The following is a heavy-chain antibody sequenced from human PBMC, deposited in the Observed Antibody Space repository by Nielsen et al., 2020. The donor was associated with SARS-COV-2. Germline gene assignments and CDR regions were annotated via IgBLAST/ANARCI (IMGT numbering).Heavy chain of an antibody. CDR1: GGSISSGGYY. Sequence: SETLSLTCTVSGGSISSGGYYWSWIRQHPGKGLEWIGYIYYSGNTYYNPSLKSRVTISVDKSKNQFSLKLSSVTAADTAVYYCAREGFDSGSYYDEASWFDPWGQGTLVTVSS. CDR2: IYYSGNT. V-gene: IGHV4-31*03. D-gene: IGHD1-26*01. J-gene: IGHJ5*02. CDR3: AREGFDSGSYYDEASWFDP.